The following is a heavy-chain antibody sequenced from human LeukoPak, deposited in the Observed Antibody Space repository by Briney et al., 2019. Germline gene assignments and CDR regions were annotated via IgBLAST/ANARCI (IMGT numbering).Heavy chain of an antibody. CDR3: ARARGYYYDSSTDSGD. CDR1: GGTFSSYA. V-gene: IGHV1-8*02. Sequence: GASVKVSCKASGGTFSSYAISWVRQATGQGLEWMGWMNPNSGNTGYAQKFQGRVTMTRNTSISTAYMELSSLRSEDTAVYYCARARGYYYDSSTDSGDWGQGTMVTVSS. CDR2: MNPNSGNT. J-gene: IGHJ3*01. D-gene: IGHD3-22*01.